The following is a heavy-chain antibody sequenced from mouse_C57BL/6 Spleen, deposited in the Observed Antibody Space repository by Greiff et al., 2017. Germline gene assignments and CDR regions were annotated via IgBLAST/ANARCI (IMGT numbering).Heavy chain of an antibody. CDR3: ASYDYSLAY. V-gene: IGHV5-6*01. CDR2: ISSGGSYT. D-gene: IGHD2-4*01. Sequence: EVKVVESGGDLVKPGGSLKLSCAASGFTFSSYGMSWVRQTPDKRLEWVATISSGGSYTYYPDSVKGRFTISRDNAKNTLYLQMSSLKSEDTAMYYCASYDYSLAYWGQGTLVTVSA. J-gene: IGHJ3*01. CDR1: GFTFSSYG.